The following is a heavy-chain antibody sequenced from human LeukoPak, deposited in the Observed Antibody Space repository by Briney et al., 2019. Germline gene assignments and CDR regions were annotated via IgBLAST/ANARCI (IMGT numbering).Heavy chain of an antibody. J-gene: IGHJ5*02. CDR3: ARDRPHNWFDP. V-gene: IGHV1-46*01. CDR2: IHPGVGST. CDR1: GYTFSTYY. Sequence: ASVKVSCKASGYTFSTYYIHWVRQAPGEGLEWVGLIHPGVGSTNYAQKFRGRVTMTTDMATTTVHMELTSLKSEDTAVYYCARDRPHNWFDPWGQGTLVTVSP.